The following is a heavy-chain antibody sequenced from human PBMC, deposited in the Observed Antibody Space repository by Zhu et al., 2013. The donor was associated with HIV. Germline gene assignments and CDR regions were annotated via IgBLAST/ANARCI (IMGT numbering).Heavy chain of an antibody. CDR1: GGSFSGYY. CDR3: ARERFIAAADY. Sequence: VQLQQWGAGLLKPSETLSLTCAVYGGSFSGYYWSWIRQPPGKGLEWIGEINHSGSTNYNPSLKSRVTISVDTSKNQFSLKLSSVTAADTAVYYCARERFIAAADYWGQGTLVTVSS. J-gene: IGHJ4*02. CDR2: INHSGST. V-gene: IGHV4-34*01. D-gene: IGHD6-13*01.